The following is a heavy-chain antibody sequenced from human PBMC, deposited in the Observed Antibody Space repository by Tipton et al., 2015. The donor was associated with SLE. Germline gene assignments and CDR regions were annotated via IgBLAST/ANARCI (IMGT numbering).Heavy chain of an antibody. CDR2: ISYSGVT. CDR3: SGDSLGVGH. D-gene: IGHD3-10*01. V-gene: IGHV4-59*08. J-gene: IGHJ5*02. Sequence: TLSLTCTVSGGSLSNHYWNWIRQPPGKGLEWVGSISYSGVTKYNPSLRSRATISLDTSKDQISLELTSVTAADTAVYYCSGDSLGVGHWGQGTLVTVSS. CDR1: GGSLSNHY.